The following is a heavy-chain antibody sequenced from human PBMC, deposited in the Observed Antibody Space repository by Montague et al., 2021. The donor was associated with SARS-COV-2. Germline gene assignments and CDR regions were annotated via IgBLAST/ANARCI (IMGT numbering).Heavy chain of an antibody. CDR1: GGSFSGYY. D-gene: IGHD4/OR15-4a*01. V-gene: IGHV4-34*06. Sequence: SETLSLTCAVYGGSFSGYYWSWIRQPPGKGLEWIGEITHSGSTNYNPSLKSRVTISLDTSTNQFSLRLDSVTAADTAIYYCATLTQSNGDFWGQGALVTVS. CDR2: ITHSGST. J-gene: IGHJ4*02. CDR3: ATLTQSNGDF.